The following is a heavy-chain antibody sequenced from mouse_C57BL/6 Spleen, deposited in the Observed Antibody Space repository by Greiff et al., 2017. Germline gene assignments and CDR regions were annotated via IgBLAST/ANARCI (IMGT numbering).Heavy chain of an antibody. V-gene: IGHV5-9*01. CDR1: GFTFSSYT. CDR2: ISGGGGNT. Sequence: DVKLVESGGGLVKPGGSLKLSCAASGFTFSSYTMSWVRQTPEKRLEWVATISGGGGNTYYPDSVKGRFTISRDNAKNTLYLQRSSLRSEDTALYYCARHDGYYFDYWGQGTTLTVSS. CDR3: ARHDGYYFDY. D-gene: IGHD2-3*01. J-gene: IGHJ2*01.